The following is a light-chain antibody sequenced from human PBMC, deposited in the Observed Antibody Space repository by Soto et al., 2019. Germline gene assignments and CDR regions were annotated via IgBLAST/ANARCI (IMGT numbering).Light chain of an antibody. CDR2: RND. CDR1: TSNIGSNY. CDR3: AAWDDSLSGFV. J-gene: IGLJ1*01. Sequence: QTVVTQPPSASGTPGQRVTIPCSGSTSNIGSNYVYWYQQLPGTAPKLLIYRNDQRPSGVPDRFSGSKSGTSASLAISGLRSEDEADCYCAAWDDSLSGFVFGAGTKLTVL. V-gene: IGLV1-47*01.